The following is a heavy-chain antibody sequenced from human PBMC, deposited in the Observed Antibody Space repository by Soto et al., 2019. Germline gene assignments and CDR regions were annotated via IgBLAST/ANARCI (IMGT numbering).Heavy chain of an antibody. J-gene: IGHJ5*02. D-gene: IGHD4-17*01. CDR3: ARGRRQGYGDYYWFDP. Sequence: SETLSLTCAVYGGSFSGYYWSWIRQPPGKGLEWIGEINHSGSTNYNPSLKSRVTISVDTSKNQFSLKLSSVTAADTAVYYCARGRRQGYGDYYWFDPWGQGTLVTVSS. CDR2: INHSGST. V-gene: IGHV4-34*01. CDR1: GGSFSGYY.